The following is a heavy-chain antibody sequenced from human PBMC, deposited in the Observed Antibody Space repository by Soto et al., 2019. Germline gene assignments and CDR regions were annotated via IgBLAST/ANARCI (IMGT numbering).Heavy chain of an antibody. Sequence: GGSLRLSCAASGFTFSSYAMSWVRQAPGKGLEWVSAISGSGCSTYYADSVKGRFTISRDNSKNTLYLQMNSLRAEDTAVYYSAKEPGPPSLITISRGYLDYWGQGTLVTVAS. V-gene: IGHV3-23*01. J-gene: IGHJ4*02. CDR3: AKEPGPPSLITISRGYLDY. D-gene: IGHD3-3*01. CDR2: ISGSGCST. CDR1: GFTFSSYA.